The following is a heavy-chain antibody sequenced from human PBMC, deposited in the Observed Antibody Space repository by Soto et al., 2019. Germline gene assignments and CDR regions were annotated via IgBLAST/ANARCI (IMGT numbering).Heavy chain of an antibody. CDR3: VAGAPRRGSRPMAH. D-gene: IGHD1-26*01. CDR1: GLAFSTYW. Sequence: EVHLVESGGGLVQPGGSLRLSCEASGLAFSTYWMHWVRQVPGKGLVWVARINFDGTTTTYADSVKGRFIISRDNAKNMLFVQMDSLRVDDTAIYYWVAGAPRRGSRPMAHWGQGTLVTVSS. J-gene: IGHJ4*02. CDR2: INFDGTTT. V-gene: IGHV3-74*03.